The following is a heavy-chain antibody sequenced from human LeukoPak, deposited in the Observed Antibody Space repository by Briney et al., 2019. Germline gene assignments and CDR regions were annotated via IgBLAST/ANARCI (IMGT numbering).Heavy chain of an antibody. V-gene: IGHV1-18*01. CDR2: ISTYNGNT. J-gene: IGHJ4*02. CDR1: GYTFATYG. D-gene: IGHD2-2*01. Sequence: ASVKVSCKAPGYTFATYGISWVRQAPGQGLEWMGWISTYNGNTNYAQKLQGRVTMTTDTSTGTAYMELRSLRSDDTAVYYCARRGYCSSSSCAPFDYWGQGTLVTVSS. CDR3: ARRGYCSSSSCAPFDY.